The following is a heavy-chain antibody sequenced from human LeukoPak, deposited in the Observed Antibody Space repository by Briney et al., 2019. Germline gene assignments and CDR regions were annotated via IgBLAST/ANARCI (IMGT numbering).Heavy chain of an antibody. CDR3: ARGGVLLRYYYHYGMDV. V-gene: IGHV3-33*01. CDR1: GFTFSSYG. CDR2: IWYDGSSK. D-gene: IGHD3-3*01. Sequence: PGGSLRLSCAASGFTFSSYGMHWVRQAPGKGPEWVAVIWYDGSSKYYGDSLKGRFTISRDNSKTTLYLQMFSLRAEDTAVYYCARGGVLLRYYYHYGMDVWGKGTTVTVSS. J-gene: IGHJ6*04.